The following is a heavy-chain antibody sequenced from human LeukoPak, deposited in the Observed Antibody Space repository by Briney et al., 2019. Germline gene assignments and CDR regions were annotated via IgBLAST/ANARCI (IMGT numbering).Heavy chain of an antibody. CDR3: ARDGSSFDY. CDR2: IKEDGSEK. J-gene: IGHJ4*02. D-gene: IGHD2-15*01. Sequence: GGSLRLSCAASGFTFSNYWMSWVRQAPGKGLEWVANIKEDGSEKYYADSVKGRFTISRDNAKNSLYLQMNSLRAEDTAVYYCARDGSSFDYWGQGTLVTVSS. V-gene: IGHV3-7*01. CDR1: GFTFSNYW.